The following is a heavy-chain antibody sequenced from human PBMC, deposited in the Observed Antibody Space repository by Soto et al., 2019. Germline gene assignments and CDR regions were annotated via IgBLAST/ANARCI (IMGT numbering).Heavy chain of an antibody. CDR2: ISGSGGST. V-gene: IGHV3-23*01. D-gene: IGHD2-15*01. CDR1: GFTFSSYA. J-gene: IGHJ4*02. Sequence: SLRLSCAASGFTFSSYAMSWVRQAPGKGLEWVSAISGSGGSTYYADSVKGRFTISRDNSKNTLYLQMNSLRAEDTAVYYCAKDMGYCSGGSCYSDPGRSQHYWGQGTRVTVSS. CDR3: AKDMGYCSGGSCYSDPGRSQHY.